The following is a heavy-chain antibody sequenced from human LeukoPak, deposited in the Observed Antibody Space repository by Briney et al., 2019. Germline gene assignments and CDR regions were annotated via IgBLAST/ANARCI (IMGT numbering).Heavy chain of an antibody. CDR1: GFTFSNYA. J-gene: IGHJ4*02. CDR2: ISGSGSST. D-gene: IGHD6-13*01. V-gene: IGHV3-23*01. Sequence: GGSLRLSCAASGFTFSNYAMSWVRQAPGKGLEWVSVISGSGSSTYYADSVKGRFAISGDNSKHTLYLQMNSLRAEDTAVYYCAKRVEYSSSWYYFDYWGQGTLVTVSA. CDR3: AKRVEYSSSWYYFDY.